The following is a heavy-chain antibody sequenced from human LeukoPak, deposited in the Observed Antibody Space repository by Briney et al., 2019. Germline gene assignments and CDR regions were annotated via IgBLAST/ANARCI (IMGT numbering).Heavy chain of an antibody. CDR3: TRVGATVH. CDR2: IKSKTDGGTT. D-gene: IGHD1-26*01. J-gene: IGHJ4*02. V-gene: IGHV3-15*01. Sequence: GGSLRLSCAASGFTFSNAWMSWVRQAPGKGLEWVSRIKSKTDGGTTDYAAPVKGRFTVSSDDSKNTLYLQMNSLKTEDTAVYYCTRVGATVHWGQGTLVTVSS. CDR1: GFTFSNAW.